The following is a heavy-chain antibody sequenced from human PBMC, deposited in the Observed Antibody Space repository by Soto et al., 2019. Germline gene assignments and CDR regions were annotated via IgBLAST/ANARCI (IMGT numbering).Heavy chain of an antibody. CDR3: ARGQRVSHWFDP. CDR1: GCAIAIYD. CDR2: IYSSGST. Sequence: PSGTRSHTSPVAGCAIAIYDLSWLPQPAGKGLEWIGRIYSSGSTKYNPSLQSRISMSLDTSKNQFSLTLASVTAADTAVYYSARGQRVSHWFDPWGQGTLVTGYS. V-gene: IGHV4-4*07. D-gene: IGHD2-2*01. J-gene: IGHJ5*02.